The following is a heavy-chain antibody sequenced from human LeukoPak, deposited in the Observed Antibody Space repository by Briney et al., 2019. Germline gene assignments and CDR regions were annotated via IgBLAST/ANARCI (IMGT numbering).Heavy chain of an antibody. D-gene: IGHD6-19*01. CDR3: AKRAGSGWYTHDAFDI. Sequence: PGGSLRLSCAASGFTFSSYGMHWVRQAPGKGLEWVAVIWYGGSNKYYADSVKGRFTISRDNAKKSLYLQMNSLRAEDTAVYYCAKRAGSGWYTHDAFDIWGQGTMVTVSS. V-gene: IGHV3-33*03. CDR2: IWYGGSNK. J-gene: IGHJ3*02. CDR1: GFTFSSYG.